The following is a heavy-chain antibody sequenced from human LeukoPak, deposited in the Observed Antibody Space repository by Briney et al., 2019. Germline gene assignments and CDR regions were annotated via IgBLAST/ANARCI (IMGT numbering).Heavy chain of an antibody. Sequence: SETLSLTCTVSGGSISSGGYYWSWIRQHPGKGLEWIGYIYYSGSTYYNPSLKSRVTISVDTSKNQFSLKLSSVTAADTAVYYCARGPLRDYDYVWGSYRYQDRKRFDPWSQGTLVTVSS. J-gene: IGHJ5*02. D-gene: IGHD3-16*02. V-gene: IGHV4-31*03. CDR3: ARGPLRDYDYVWGSYRYQDRKRFDP. CDR1: GGSISSGGYY. CDR2: IYYSGST.